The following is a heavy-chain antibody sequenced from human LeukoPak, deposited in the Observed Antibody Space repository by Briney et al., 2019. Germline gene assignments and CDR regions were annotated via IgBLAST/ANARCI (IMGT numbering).Heavy chain of an antibody. V-gene: IGHV4-38-2*01. CDR2: IYHSGST. CDR1: GYSISSGYY. Sequence: SETLSLTCAVSGYSISSGYYWGWIWQPPGKGLEWIGSIYHSGSTYYNPSLKSRVTISVDTSKNQFSLKLGSVTAADTAVYYCARRIGAAFDIWGQGTMVTVSS. CDR3: ARRIGAAFDI. J-gene: IGHJ3*02.